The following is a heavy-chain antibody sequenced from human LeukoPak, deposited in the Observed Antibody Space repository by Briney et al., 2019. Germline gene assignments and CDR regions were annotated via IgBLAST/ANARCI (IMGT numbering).Heavy chain of an antibody. V-gene: IGHV3-30-3*01. CDR2: ISYDGSNK. CDR3: AKVLVARIPWGYYYMDV. CDR1: GFTFSSYA. J-gene: IGHJ6*03. Sequence: PGGSLRLSCAASGFTFSSYAMHWVRQAPGKGLEWVAVISYDGSNKYYADSVKGRFTISRDNSKNTLYLQMNGLRAEDTAVYYCAKVLVARIPWGYYYMDVWGKGTTVTVSS. D-gene: IGHD2-21*01.